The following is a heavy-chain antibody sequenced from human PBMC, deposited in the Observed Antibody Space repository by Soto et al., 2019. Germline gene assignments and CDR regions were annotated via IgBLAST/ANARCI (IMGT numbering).Heavy chain of an antibody. CDR2: ISYDGRNK. CDR1: GFTFSSNG. J-gene: IGHJ4*02. CDR3: AKRAEYCNVPGCYGVDY. Sequence: QVQLVESGGGVVQPGRSLRLSCAGSGFTFSSNGMHWVRQAPGKGLEWVAVISYDGRNKNYADSVKGRFTISRDDSTNTLSLQINSLGVEDTAVYYCAKRAEYCNVPGCYGVDYWGQGPLVTVSS. D-gene: IGHD2-15*01. V-gene: IGHV3-30*18.